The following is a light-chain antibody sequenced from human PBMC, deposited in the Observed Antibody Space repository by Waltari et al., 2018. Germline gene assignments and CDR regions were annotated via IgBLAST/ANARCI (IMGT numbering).Light chain of an antibody. CDR1: QSVGRS. CDR2: GAS. CDR3: QHYVRLPVT. Sequence: EIVLTQSPGTLSLSPGERATLSCWASQSVGRSLAWCQHKRGQPPRLLIYGASTRATGVPDRFSGSGSGTDFSLTISRLEPEDFAVYYCQHYVRLPVTFGQGTKVEI. V-gene: IGKV3-20*01. J-gene: IGKJ1*01.